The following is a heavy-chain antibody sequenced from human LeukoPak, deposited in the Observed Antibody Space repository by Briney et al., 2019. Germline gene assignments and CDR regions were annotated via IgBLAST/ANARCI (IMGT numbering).Heavy chain of an antibody. Sequence: QPGGSLRLSCAASGFTFSSYWMHCVRQAPGKGLVWVSRINSDGSSTNYADSVKGRFTISRDNAKNTLYLQMNSLRAEDTAVYYCTRGGGRGVDYWGQGTLVTVSS. V-gene: IGHV3-74*01. CDR1: GFTFSSYW. CDR3: TRGGGRGVDY. D-gene: IGHD3-10*01. CDR2: INSDGSST. J-gene: IGHJ4*02.